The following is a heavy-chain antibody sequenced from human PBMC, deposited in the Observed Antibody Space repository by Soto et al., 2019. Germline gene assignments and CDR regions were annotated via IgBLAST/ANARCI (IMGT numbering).Heavy chain of an antibody. CDR2: ISYDGSNK. CDR3: ARRVYGDYYFDY. V-gene: IGHV3-30*03. J-gene: IGHJ4*02. CDR1: GFTFSSYG. Sequence: GGSLRLSCAASGFTFSSYGMHWFRQAPGKGLEWVAVISYDGSNKYYADSVKGRFTISRDNSKNTLYLQMNSLRAEDTAVYYCARRVYGDYYFDYWGQGTLVTVSS. D-gene: IGHD4-17*01.